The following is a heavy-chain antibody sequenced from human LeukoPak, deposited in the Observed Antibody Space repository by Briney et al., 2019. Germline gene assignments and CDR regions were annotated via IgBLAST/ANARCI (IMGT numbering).Heavy chain of an antibody. Sequence: SETLSLTCTVSGGSISSSSYYWGWIRQPPGKGLEWIGSIYYSGSTYYNPSLKSRVTISVDTSKNQFSLKLSSVTAADTAVYYCARGRSTQWLFKERGAFDYWGQGTLVTVSS. V-gene: IGHV4-39*07. D-gene: IGHD6-19*01. CDR1: GGSISSSSYY. J-gene: IGHJ4*02. CDR3: ARGRSTQWLFKERGAFDY. CDR2: IYYSGST.